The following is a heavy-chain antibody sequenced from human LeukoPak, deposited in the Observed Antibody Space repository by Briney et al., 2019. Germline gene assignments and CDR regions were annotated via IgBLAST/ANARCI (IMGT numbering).Heavy chain of an antibody. D-gene: IGHD1-1*01. CDR1: GYTFINYG. V-gene: IGHV1-18*01. CDR2: ISSHNGKT. Sequence: GASVKVSCKTSGYTFINYGINWVRQAPGQGLEWMGWISSHNGKTSYAQNLQDRITMTTDTSTTTAYLELRSLKSDDTAVYFCARQYCITTDCSMIQTYFDYWGQGTLVTVSS. CDR3: ARQYCITTDCSMIQTYFDY. J-gene: IGHJ4*02.